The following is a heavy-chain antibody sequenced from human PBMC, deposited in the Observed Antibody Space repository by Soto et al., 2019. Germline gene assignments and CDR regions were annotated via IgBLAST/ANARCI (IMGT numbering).Heavy chain of an antibody. CDR3: AITYYYDSSGAFDP. CDR1: GGSISSSSYY. Sequence: SETLSLTCTVSGGSISSSSYYWGWIRQPPGKGLEWIGSIDYSGSTYYNPSLKSRVTISVDTSKNQFSLKLSSVTAADTAVYYCAITYYYDSSGAFDPWGQGTLVTVSS. CDR2: IDYSGST. V-gene: IGHV4-39*01. J-gene: IGHJ5*02. D-gene: IGHD3-22*01.